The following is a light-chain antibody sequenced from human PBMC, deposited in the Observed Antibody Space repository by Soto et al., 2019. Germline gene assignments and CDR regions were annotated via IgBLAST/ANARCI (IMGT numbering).Light chain of an antibody. CDR3: CSYAGSYTHV. Sequence: QSALTQPRSVSGSPGQSVTISCTGTSSDVGGYNYVSWYQQPPGKAPTLMIYDVSKRPSGFPDRFSGSKSGNTATLTISVLQDEDEADYYCCSYAGSYTHVFGTGTKLTVL. V-gene: IGLV2-11*01. J-gene: IGLJ1*01. CDR2: DVS. CDR1: SSDVGGYNY.